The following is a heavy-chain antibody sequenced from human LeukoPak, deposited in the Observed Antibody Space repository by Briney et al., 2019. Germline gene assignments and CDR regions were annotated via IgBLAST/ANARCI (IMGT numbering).Heavy chain of an antibody. CDR2: IYSGGST. CDR1: GFTFSSYE. Sequence: GGSLRLSCAASGFTFSSYEMNWVRQAPGKGLEWVSVIYSGGSTYYADSVKGRFTISRDNSKNTLYLQMNSLRAEDTAVYYCASTGCYYDSSGYYCGSLDVWGKGTTVTISS. CDR3: ASTGCYYDSSGYYCGSLDV. J-gene: IGHJ6*04. D-gene: IGHD3-22*01. V-gene: IGHV3-53*01.